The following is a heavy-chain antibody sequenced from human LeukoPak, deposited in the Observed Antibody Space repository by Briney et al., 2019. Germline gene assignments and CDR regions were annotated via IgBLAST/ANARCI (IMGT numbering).Heavy chain of an antibody. V-gene: IGHV3-7*03. CDR3: AKWTGNSVNFDY. J-gene: IGHJ4*02. CDR1: GFTFSSYW. D-gene: IGHD3/OR15-3a*01. Sequence: PGGSLRLSCAASGFTFSSYWMSWVRQAPGKGLEWVANIKQDGSEKYYVDSVKGRFTISRDNSKNTVHLHMNSLSAEDTAVYYCAKWTGNSVNFDYWGQGTLVTVSS. CDR2: IKQDGSEK.